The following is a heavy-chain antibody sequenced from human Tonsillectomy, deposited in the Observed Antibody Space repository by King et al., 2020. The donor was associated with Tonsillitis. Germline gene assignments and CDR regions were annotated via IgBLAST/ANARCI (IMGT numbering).Heavy chain of an antibody. CDR2: ITWNSGSI. CDR1: GFTFDDYA. Sequence: VQLVESGGGLVQPGRSLRLSCAASGFTFDDYAMHWVRQAPGKGLEWVSGITWNSGSIGSADSLKGRFTISRDNAMNSLHLQMNSLRAEDTALYYCAKSMQSSSFGVPQTAFHKWGQGTLVTVSS. V-gene: IGHV3-9*01. D-gene: IGHD6-6*01. CDR3: AKSMQSSSFGVPQTAFHK. J-gene: IGHJ4*02.